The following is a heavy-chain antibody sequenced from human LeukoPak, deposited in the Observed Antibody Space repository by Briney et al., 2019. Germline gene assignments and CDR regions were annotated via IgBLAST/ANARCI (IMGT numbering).Heavy chain of an antibody. J-gene: IGHJ4*02. CDR3: ARGNGWFRL. CDR2: IYYGGNT. CDR1: GGSISSGGYS. V-gene: IGHV4-61*08. Sequence: SETLSLTCAVSGGSISSGGYSWSWIRQPPGKGLEWLAYIYYGGNTNYSPSLKSRLTISVDTSKNQVSLKLSSVTAADTAVYYCARGNGWFRLWGQGTLVTVSS. D-gene: IGHD6-19*01.